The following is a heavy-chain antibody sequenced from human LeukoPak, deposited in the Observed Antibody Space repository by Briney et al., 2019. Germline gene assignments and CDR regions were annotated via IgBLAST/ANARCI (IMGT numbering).Heavy chain of an antibody. CDR3: AKDSFYYDSSGYYGDAFDI. J-gene: IGHJ3*02. Sequence: GGSLRLSCAASGFTFSSYAMSWVRQAPGKGLEWVSAISGSGGSTYYADSVKGRFTISRDNSKNTLYLQMNSLRAEDAAVYYCAKDSFYYDSSGYYGDAFDIWGQGTMVTVSS. D-gene: IGHD3-22*01. CDR1: GFTFSSYA. V-gene: IGHV3-23*01. CDR2: ISGSGGST.